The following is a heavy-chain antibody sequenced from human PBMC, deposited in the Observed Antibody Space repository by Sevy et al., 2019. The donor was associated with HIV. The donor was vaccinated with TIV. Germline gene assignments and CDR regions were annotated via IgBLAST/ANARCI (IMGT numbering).Heavy chain of an antibody. V-gene: IGHV1-18*01. CDR1: GYTFTSYG. D-gene: IGHD6-13*01. CDR2: ISAYNGNK. CDR3: ARRSAAALDY. J-gene: IGHJ4*02. Sequence: ASVKVSCKASGYTFTSYGISWVRQAPGQGLEWMGWISAYNGNKNYAQKPQGRVTMTTDKSTSTAYMELRSLRSDDTAVYYCARRSAAALDYWGQGTLVTASS.